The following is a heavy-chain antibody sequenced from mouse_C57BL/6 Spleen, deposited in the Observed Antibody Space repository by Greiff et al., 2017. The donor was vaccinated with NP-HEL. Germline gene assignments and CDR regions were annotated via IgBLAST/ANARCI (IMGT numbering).Heavy chain of an antibody. CDR1: GYAFTSSW. V-gene: IGHV1-82*01. D-gene: IGHD1-1*01. J-gene: IGHJ3*01. Sequence: QVQLQQPGPELVKPGASVKMSCKASGYAFTSSWMNWVKQRPGQGLEWIGEIDPGDGDTNYNGKFKGKATLTADKSSSTAYMQLSSLTSEDSAVYYCAREDVYDYGRGWWFDYWGQGTPVTVS. CDR2: IDPGDGDT. CDR3: AREDVYDYGRGWWFDY.